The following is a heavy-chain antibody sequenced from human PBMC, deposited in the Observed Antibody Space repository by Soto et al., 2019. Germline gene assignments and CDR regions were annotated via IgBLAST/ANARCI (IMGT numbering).Heavy chain of an antibody. D-gene: IGHD3-3*01. CDR2: ISYDGSNK. CDR3: AKDYYDFWSGYYSYFDY. V-gene: IGHV3-30*18. CDR1: GFTFSSYG. Sequence: GGSLRLSCAASGFTFSSYGMHWVRQAPGKGLEWVAVISYDGSNKYYADSVKGRFTISRDNSKNTLYLQMNSLRAEDTAVYYCAKDYYDFWSGYYSYFDYWGQGTLVTVSS. J-gene: IGHJ4*02.